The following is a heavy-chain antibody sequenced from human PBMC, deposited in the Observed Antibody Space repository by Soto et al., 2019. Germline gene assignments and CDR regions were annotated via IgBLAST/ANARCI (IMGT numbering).Heavy chain of an antibody. CDR1: GFTFDDYA. Sequence: TGGSLRLSCAASGFTFDDYAMHWVRQAPGKGLEWVSGISWNSGSIGYADSVKGRFTISRDNAKNSLYLQMNSLRAEDTALYYCAKQAKGYCSGGSCTSYYYYYYGMDVWGQGTTVTVSS. CDR2: ISWNSGSI. CDR3: AKQAKGYCSGGSCTSYYYYYYGMDV. V-gene: IGHV3-9*01. D-gene: IGHD2-15*01. J-gene: IGHJ6*02.